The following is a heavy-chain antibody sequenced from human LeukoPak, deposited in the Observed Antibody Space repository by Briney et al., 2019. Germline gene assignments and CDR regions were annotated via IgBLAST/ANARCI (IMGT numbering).Heavy chain of an antibody. Sequence: WESPSLSCAASGVSISSYVMYWVWMPPGQGLDPVSAVSGSRVSTSYAASLKGRVTISRGTSKSTFYLHMTTLRAADTAIYFCAKDPANQLLYAAHISDWGQGTLVTVYS. D-gene: IGHD2-2*01. V-gene: IGHV3-23*01. CDR1: GVSISSYV. CDR3: AKDPANQLLYAAHISD. J-gene: IGHJ1*01. CDR2: VSGSRVST.